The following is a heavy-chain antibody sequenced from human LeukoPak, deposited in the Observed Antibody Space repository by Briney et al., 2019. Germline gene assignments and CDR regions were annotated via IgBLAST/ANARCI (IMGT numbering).Heavy chain of an antibody. V-gene: IGHV3-23*01. CDR2: ISGSGGST. J-gene: IGHJ6*03. CDR3: ANGAGAAYYYYYYMDV. Sequence: GGSLRLSCAASGFTFSSYAMSWVRQAPGKGLEWVSAISGSGGSTYYADSVKGRFTISRDNSKNTLYLQMNSLRAEDTAVYYCANGAGAAYYYYYYMDVWGKGTTVTVSS. D-gene: IGHD1-26*01. CDR1: GFTFSSYA.